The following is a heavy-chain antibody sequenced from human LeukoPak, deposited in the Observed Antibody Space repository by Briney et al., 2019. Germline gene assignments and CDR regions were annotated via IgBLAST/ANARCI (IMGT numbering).Heavy chain of an antibody. CDR1: GFTFSTYS. CDR3: ARDYFSLRAFDI. D-gene: IGHD5-12*01. CDR2: ISTSSSYI. J-gene: IGHJ3*02. V-gene: IGHV3-21*01. Sequence: GGSLRLSCAAPGFTFSTYSMTWVRQAPGKGLEWVSSISTSSSYIYYPDSVKGRFTISRDNAKKSLYLQMNSLRTEDTAVYYCARDYFSLRAFDIWGQGTMVTVSS.